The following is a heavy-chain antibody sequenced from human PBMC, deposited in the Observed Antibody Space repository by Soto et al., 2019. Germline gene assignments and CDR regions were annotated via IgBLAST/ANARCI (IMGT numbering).Heavy chain of an antibody. CDR2: IWYDGSNK. CDR3: ASSNTTRGGGTEYFQH. V-gene: IGHV3-33*01. D-gene: IGHD2-15*01. CDR1: GFTFSSYG. Sequence: GGSLRLSCAASGFTFSSYGMHWVRQAPGKGLEWVAVIWYDGSNKYYADSVKGRFTISRDNSKNTLYLQMNSLRAEDTAVYYCASSNTTRGGGTEYFQHWGQGTLVTVSS. J-gene: IGHJ1*01.